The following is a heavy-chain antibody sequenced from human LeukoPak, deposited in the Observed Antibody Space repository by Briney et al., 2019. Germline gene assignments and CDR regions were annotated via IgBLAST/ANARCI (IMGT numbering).Heavy chain of an antibody. D-gene: IGHD6-25*01. CDR1: GFTFSSYG. J-gene: IGHJ6*02. Sequence: GSLRLSCAASGFTFSSYGMHWVRQAPGKGLEWVAVIWYDGSNKYYADSVKGRFTISRDNSKNTLYLQMNSLRAEDTAVYYCARSRSRGRGYYYGMDVWGQGTTVTVSS. CDR3: ARSRSRGRGYYYGMDV. V-gene: IGHV3-33*01. CDR2: IWYDGSNK.